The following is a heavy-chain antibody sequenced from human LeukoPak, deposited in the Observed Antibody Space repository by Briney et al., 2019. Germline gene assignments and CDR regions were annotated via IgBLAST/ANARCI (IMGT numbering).Heavy chain of an antibody. V-gene: IGHV4-30-2*01. J-gene: IGHJ6*02. Sequence: SQTLSLTCTVSGGSISSGGYYWSWIRQPPGKGLEWIGEINHSGSTNYNPSLKSRVTISVDTSKNQFSLKLSSVTAADTAVYYCASSRTPGYYYGMDVWGQGTTVTVSS. CDR1: GGSISSGGYY. CDR2: INHSGST. CDR3: ASSRTPGYYYGMDV. D-gene: IGHD1-14*01.